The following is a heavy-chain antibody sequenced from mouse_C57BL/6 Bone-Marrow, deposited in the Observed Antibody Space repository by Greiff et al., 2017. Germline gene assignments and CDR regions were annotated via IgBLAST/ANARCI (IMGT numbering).Heavy chain of an antibody. Sequence: EVKLVESGGDLVKPGGSLKLSCAASGFTFSSYGMSWVRQTPDKRLEWVATISSGGSYTYYPDSVKGRFTISRDNAKNTLYLQMSSLRSEDTAMYYCARRGYYGSIFYWYFDVWGKGTTVTVSS. CDR1: GFTFSSYG. CDR3: ARRGYYGSIFYWYFDV. J-gene: IGHJ1*03. D-gene: IGHD1-1*01. CDR2: ISSGGSYT. V-gene: IGHV5-6*02.